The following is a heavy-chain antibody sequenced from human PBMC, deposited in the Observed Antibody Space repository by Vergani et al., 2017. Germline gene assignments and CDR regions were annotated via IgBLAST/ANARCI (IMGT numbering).Heavy chain of an antibody. V-gene: IGHV3-33*01. Sequence: QVQLVESGGGVVQPGRSLRLSCAASGFTFSSYGMHWVRQAPGKGLEWVAVMWYDGSNKYYADSVKGRFTISRDNSKNTLYLQMNSLRAEDTAVYYCATLWGYFDYWGQATLVTVSS. D-gene: IGHD3-16*01. J-gene: IGHJ4*02. CDR2: MWYDGSNK. CDR1: GFTFSSYG. CDR3: ATLWGYFDY.